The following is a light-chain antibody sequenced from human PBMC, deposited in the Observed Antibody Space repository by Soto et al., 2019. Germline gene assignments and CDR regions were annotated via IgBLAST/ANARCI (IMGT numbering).Light chain of an antibody. CDR3: QQLNSYQIT. Sequence: DIQLTQSPSFLSASIGDRVTITCRASQSISSWLAWYQQKPGKAPKLLIYAASTLQSGVPSRFSGSGSGTDFTLTISSLQPEDFATYYCQQLNSYQITFGQGTRREIK. V-gene: IGKV1-9*01. CDR1: QSISSW. CDR2: AAS. J-gene: IGKJ5*01.